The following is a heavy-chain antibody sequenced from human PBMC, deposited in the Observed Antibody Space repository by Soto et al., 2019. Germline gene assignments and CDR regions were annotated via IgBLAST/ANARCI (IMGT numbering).Heavy chain of an antibody. V-gene: IGHV4-34*01. J-gene: IGHJ6*03. D-gene: IGHD3-10*01. CDR3: ARASGSYYNPYYYYYYYMDV. CDR2: INHSGST. CDR1: GGSFSGYY. Sequence: SETLSLTCAVYGGSFSGYYWSWIRQPPGKGLEWIGEINHSGSTNYNPSLKSRVTISVDTSKNQFSLKLSSVTAADTAVYYCARASGSYYNPYYYYYYYMDVWGKGTTVTVSS.